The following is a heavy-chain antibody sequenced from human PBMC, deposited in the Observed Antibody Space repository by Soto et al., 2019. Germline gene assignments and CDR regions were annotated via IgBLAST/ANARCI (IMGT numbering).Heavy chain of an antibody. J-gene: IGHJ4*02. CDR3: ARVRHYFDY. Sequence: TLSLTCAVSGGSISSGGYSWSWIRQPPGKGLEWIGYIYHSGSTYYNPSLKSRVTISVDRSKNQFSLKLSSVTAADTAVYYCARVRHYFDYWGQGTLVTVSS. CDR1: GGSISSGGYS. CDR2: IYHSGST. V-gene: IGHV4-30-2*01.